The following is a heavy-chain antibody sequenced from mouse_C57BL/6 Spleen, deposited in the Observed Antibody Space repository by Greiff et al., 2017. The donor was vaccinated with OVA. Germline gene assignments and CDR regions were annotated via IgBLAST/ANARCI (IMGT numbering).Heavy chain of an antibody. V-gene: IGHV1-80*01. Sequence: QVQLQQSGAELVKPGASVKISCKASGYAFSSYWMNWVKQRPGKGLEWIGQIYPGDGDTNYNGKFKGKATLTADKSSSTAYMQLSSLTSEDSAVYCCARREVVAHFDYWGQGTTLTVSS. J-gene: IGHJ2*01. D-gene: IGHD1-1*01. CDR2: IYPGDGDT. CDR3: ARREVVAHFDY. CDR1: GYAFSSYW.